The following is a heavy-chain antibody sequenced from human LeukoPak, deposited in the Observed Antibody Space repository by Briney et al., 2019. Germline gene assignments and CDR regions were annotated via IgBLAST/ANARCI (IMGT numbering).Heavy chain of an antibody. CDR2: INPNSGGT. J-gene: IGHJ5*02. CDR3: ARGSRPKRIAANWFDP. D-gene: IGHD6-6*01. V-gene: IGHV1-2*02. CDR1: GYTFTGYY. Sequence: ASVKVSCKASGYTFTGYYMHWVRQAPGQGLEWMGWINPNSGGTNYAQKFQGRVTMTRDTSISTAYMELSGLRSDDTAVYYCARGSRPKRIAANWFDPWGQGTLVTVSP.